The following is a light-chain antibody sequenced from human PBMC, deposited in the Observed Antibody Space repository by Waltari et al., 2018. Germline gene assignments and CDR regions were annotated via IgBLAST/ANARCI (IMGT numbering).Light chain of an antibody. Sequence: QSVLTQPPSASGTPGKRVTISCSGSRSNIGINYVYRYQQLPGTTPKLLSYRNNQRPSGVPDRFSGSKSGTSASLAISGLRSEDEADYYCAAWDDSLSGWLFGGGTKLTVL. CDR1: RSNIGINY. V-gene: IGLV1-47*01. CDR3: AAWDDSLSGWL. CDR2: RNN. J-gene: IGLJ3*02.